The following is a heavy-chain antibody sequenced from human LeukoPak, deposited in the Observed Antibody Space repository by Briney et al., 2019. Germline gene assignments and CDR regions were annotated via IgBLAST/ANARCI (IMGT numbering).Heavy chain of an antibody. Sequence: GGSMRLSCAASGFTFSSFSMNWVRQAPGKGLEWVSYISSTSSHIYYADSVKGRFTVSRDNAKDSLYLQMNSLRDEDTAVYYCARDLISGDYTFDYWGQGALVTVSS. CDR1: GFTFSSFS. J-gene: IGHJ4*02. D-gene: IGHD4-11*01. CDR2: ISSTSSHI. CDR3: ARDLISGDYTFDY. V-gene: IGHV3-21*05.